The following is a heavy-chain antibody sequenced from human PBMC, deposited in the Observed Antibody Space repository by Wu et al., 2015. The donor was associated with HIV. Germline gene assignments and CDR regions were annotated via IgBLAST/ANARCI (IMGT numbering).Heavy chain of an antibody. Sequence: QVQLVQSGAEVKKPGASVKVSCKASGYTFTSYDINWVRQATGQGLEWMGWMNPNSGNTGYAQKFQGRVTMTRNTSISTAYMELSSLRSEDTAVYYCASHHETFKLLWFGSYHDYWGQGTLVTVSS. CDR2: MNPNSGNT. CDR1: GYTFTSYD. CDR3: ASHHETFKLLWFGSYHDY. V-gene: IGHV1-8*01. D-gene: IGHD3-10*01. J-gene: IGHJ4*02.